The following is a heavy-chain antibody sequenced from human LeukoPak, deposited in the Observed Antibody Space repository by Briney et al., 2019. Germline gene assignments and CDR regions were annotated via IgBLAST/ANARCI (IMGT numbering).Heavy chain of an antibody. V-gene: IGHV1-8*01. Sequence: ASVKVSCKASGYTFTSYDINWVRQATGQGPEWMGWMNPNSGNTGYAQKFQGRVTMTRNTSISTAYMELSSLRSEDTAVYYCARAPRRVRGVITAPYYYYGMDVWGQGTTVTVSS. D-gene: IGHD3-10*01. CDR1: GYTFTSYD. CDR3: ARAPRRVRGVITAPYYYYGMDV. J-gene: IGHJ6*02. CDR2: MNPNSGNT.